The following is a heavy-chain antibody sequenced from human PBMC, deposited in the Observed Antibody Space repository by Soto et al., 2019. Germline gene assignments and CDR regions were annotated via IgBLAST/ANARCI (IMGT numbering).Heavy chain of an antibody. CDR3: AKDLIRGYSGYDSLDY. CDR1: GFTFSGYG. V-gene: IGHV3-30*18. J-gene: IGHJ4*02. Sequence: QVQLVESGGGVVQPGRSLRLSCAASGFTFSGYGMHWVRQAPGKGLEWVAVISYDGSNKYYADSVKGRFTISRDNSKNTLYLQMNSLRAEDTAVYYCAKDLIRGYSGYDSLDYWGQGTLVTVSS. D-gene: IGHD5-12*01. CDR2: ISYDGSNK.